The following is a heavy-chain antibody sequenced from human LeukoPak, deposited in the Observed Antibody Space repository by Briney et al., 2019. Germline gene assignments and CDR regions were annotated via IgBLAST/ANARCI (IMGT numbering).Heavy chain of an antibody. Sequence: PSETLTLTCTVSGGSISSSSYYWGWIRQPPGKGLEWIGSIYYSGSTYYNPSLKSRVTISVDTSKNQFSLKLSSVTAADTAVYYCARVGPWIQLWEALNDYWGQGTLVTVPS. V-gene: IGHV4-39*07. CDR3: ARVGPWIQLWEALNDY. D-gene: IGHD5-18*01. J-gene: IGHJ4*02. CDR1: GGSISSSSYY. CDR2: IYYSGST.